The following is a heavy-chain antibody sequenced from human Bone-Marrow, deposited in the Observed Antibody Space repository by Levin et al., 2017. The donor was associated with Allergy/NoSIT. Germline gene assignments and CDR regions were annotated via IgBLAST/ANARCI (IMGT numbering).Heavy chain of an antibody. CDR3: TKTAWPIGASGTYNALDV. J-gene: IGHJ3*01. V-gene: IGHV4/OR15-8*01. CDR1: GDSISSNDW. Sequence: SQTLSLTCVVSGDSISSNDWWTWVRQTPGKGLEWIGEMHHIGRANYNPSLQSRVTMSVDKSTNHFSLTVNSVTAADTAMYYCTKTAWPIGASGTYNALDVWGRGTMVIVSS. D-gene: IGHD2-8*01. CDR2: MHHIGRA.